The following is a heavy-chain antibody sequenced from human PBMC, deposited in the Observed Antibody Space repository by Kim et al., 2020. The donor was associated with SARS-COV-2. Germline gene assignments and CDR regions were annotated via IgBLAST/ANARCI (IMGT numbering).Heavy chain of an antibody. CDR2: IYPGDSDT. CDR1: GYSFTSYW. J-gene: IGHJ4*02. V-gene: IGHV5-51*01. Sequence: GESLKISCKGSGYSFTSYWIGWVRQMPRKGLEWMGIIYPGDSDTRYSPSFQGQVTISADKSISTAYLQWSSLKASDTAMYYWARLGRGRWLQLGRYYFDYWGQGTLVTVSS. D-gene: IGHD5-12*01. CDR3: ARLGRGRWLQLGRYYFDY.